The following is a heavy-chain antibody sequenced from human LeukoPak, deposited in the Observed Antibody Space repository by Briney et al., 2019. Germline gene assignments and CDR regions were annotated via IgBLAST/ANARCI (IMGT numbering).Heavy chain of an antibody. Sequence: SETLSLTCAVYGGSFSGYYWSWIRQPPGKGLEWIGEINHSGSTNYNPSLKSRVTLSVDTSKNQFSLKLSSVTAADTAVYYCAREGSTNPYGMDVWGQGTTVTVSS. CDR2: INHSGST. V-gene: IGHV4-34*01. D-gene: IGHD2-2*01. CDR1: GGSFSGYY. CDR3: AREGSTNPYGMDV. J-gene: IGHJ6*02.